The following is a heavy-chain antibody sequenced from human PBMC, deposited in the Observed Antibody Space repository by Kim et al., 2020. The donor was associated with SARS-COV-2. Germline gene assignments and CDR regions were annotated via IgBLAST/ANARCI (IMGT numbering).Heavy chain of an antibody. Sequence: SVKVSCKASGGTFSSYAISWVRQAPGQGLEWMGGIIPIFGTANYAQKFQGRVTITADESTSTAYMELSSLRSEDTAVYYCAREGGYCTNGVCYYYWGQGTLVTVSS. D-gene: IGHD2-8*01. CDR2: IIPIFGTA. CDR1: GGTFSSYA. CDR3: AREGGYCTNGVCYYY. J-gene: IGHJ4*02. V-gene: IGHV1-69*13.